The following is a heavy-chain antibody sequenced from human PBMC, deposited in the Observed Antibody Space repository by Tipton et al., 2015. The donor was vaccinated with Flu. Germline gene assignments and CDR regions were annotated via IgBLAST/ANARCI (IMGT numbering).Heavy chain of an antibody. CDR1: GETFANHW. Sequence: VQLVQSGAEVKEPGESLKISCKGSGETFANHWIGWVRQRPGKGLEWMGIIYPTDFDTRYRPSFEGQVTISADKSITTVYLQWSSRKASDTATYYCARGFGSGYTTSSDGMDVWGQGTTVTVSS. V-gene: IGHV5-51*01. J-gene: IGHJ6*02. CDR3: ARGFGSGYTTSSDGMDV. CDR2: IYPTDFDT. D-gene: IGHD3-16*02.